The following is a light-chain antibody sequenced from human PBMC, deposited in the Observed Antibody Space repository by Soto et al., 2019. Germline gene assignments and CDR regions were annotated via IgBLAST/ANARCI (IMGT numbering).Light chain of an antibody. CDR2: GAS. CDR3: QQYNSYPWT. J-gene: IGKJ1*01. CDR1: QSISSN. Sequence: ERVMTQSPATLSVSPGERATLSCRASQSISSNLAWYQQKPGQAPRLLIYGASTRATGIPARFSGSGSGTEFTLTISSLQPDDFATYYCQQYNSYPWTFGQGTKVEIK. V-gene: IGKV3-15*01.